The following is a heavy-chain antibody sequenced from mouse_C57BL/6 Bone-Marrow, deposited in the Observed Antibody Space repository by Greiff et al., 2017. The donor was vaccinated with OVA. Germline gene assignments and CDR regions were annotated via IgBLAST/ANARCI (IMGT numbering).Heavy chain of an antibody. J-gene: IGHJ3*01. CDR3: ARIYDGYTWFAY. V-gene: IGHV5-15*01. D-gene: IGHD2-3*01. CDR2: ISNLAYSI. Sequence: EVQLVESGGGLVQPGGSLKLSCAASGFTFSDYGMAWVRQAPRKGPEWVAFISNLAYSIYYADTVTGRFTISRENAKNTLYLEMSSLRSEDTAMYYCARIYDGYTWFAYWGQGTLVTVSA. CDR1: GFTFSDYG.